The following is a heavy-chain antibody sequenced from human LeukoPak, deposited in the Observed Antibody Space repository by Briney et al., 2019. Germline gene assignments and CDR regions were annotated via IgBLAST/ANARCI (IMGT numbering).Heavy chain of an antibody. D-gene: IGHD3-3*01. CDR3: ARDPAGYDFWSGSFPHYYYYMDV. CDR2: ISHSESA. Sequence: PSETLSLTCTVSGGSISSGANYWSWIRQPPGRGLEWIGYISHSESAYYSPSLKSRVTISVDTSKNQFSLKVSSVTAADTAVYYCARDPAGYDFWSGSFPHYYYYMDVWGKGTTVTVSS. CDR1: GGSISSGANY. J-gene: IGHJ6*03. V-gene: IGHV4-30-2*01.